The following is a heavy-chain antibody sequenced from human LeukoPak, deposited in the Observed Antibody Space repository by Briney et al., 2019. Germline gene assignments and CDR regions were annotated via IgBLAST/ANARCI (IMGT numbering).Heavy chain of an antibody. Sequence: PSQTLSLPCTVSWVSVNSGVYYWSWIRQPAGKGLEWIGRIYASGNTKYNPSLKSRVTLSVDTSKNQFSLKLSSVTAADTAVYYCAGGYFDNSGYSAPFHYWGQGTLVTVSS. J-gene: IGHJ4*02. D-gene: IGHD3-22*01. CDR2: IYASGNT. V-gene: IGHV4-61*02. CDR1: WVSVNSGVYY. CDR3: AGGYFDNSGYSAPFHY.